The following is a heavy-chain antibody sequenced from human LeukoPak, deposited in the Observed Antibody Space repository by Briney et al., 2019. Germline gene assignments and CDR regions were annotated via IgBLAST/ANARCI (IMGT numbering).Heavy chain of an antibody. CDR1: GFTFRNYD. V-gene: IGHV3-13*01. CDR2: IGVDGDT. D-gene: IGHD6-13*01. J-gene: IGHJ6*02. CDR3: ARARSTSWSDYFYYGSDV. Sequence: GGSLRLSCAASGFTFRNYDMHWVRQAAGKGLEWVSSIGVDGDTSYPDSVKGRFTISRENAKNSLYLQMNSLRAGDTAVYYCARARSTSWSDYFYYGSDVWGQGTTVTVSS.